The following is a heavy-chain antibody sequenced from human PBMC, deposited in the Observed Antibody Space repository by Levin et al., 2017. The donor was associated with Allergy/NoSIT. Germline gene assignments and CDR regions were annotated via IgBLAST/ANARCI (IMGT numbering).Heavy chain of an antibody. CDR1: GYSFTGYY. CDR3: ARASRIPRCLIGLSEYSSPPFDY. Sequence: ASVKVSCKASGYSFTGYYMHWVRQAPGQGLEWMGWINPNSGGTNYAQKFQGRVTMTRETSISTAYMELSRLRSDDMAVYYCARASRIPRCLIGLSEYSSPPFDYWGQGTLVTVSS. V-gene: IGHV1-2*02. CDR2: INPNSGGT. J-gene: IGHJ4*02. D-gene: IGHD6-13*01.